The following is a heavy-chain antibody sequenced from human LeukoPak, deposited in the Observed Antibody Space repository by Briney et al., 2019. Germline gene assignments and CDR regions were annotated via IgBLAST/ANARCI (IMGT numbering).Heavy chain of an antibody. Sequence: SETLSLTCTVSGGSISSYYWSWIRQPPGKGLEWIGYIYTSGSTNYNPSLKSRVTIPVDTSKNQFSLKLSSVTAADTAGYYCARLIGYCSSTSCRFDAFDIWGQGTMVTVSS. CDR3: ARLIGYCSSTSCRFDAFDI. CDR1: GGSISSYY. CDR2: IYTSGST. J-gene: IGHJ3*02. D-gene: IGHD2-2*01. V-gene: IGHV4-4*09.